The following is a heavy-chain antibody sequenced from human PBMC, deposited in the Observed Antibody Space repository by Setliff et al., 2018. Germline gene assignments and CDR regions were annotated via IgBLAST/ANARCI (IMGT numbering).Heavy chain of an antibody. CDR1: GGSISSSSYY. Sequence: SETLSLTCTVPGGSISSSSYYWGWIRQPPGKGLEWIGIIYYSGSTYYNPSLKSRVTISVDTSKNQFSLKLSSVTAADTAVYYCARQPEGGYYDSSGYYGMAPYYFDYWGQGTLVTVS. V-gene: IGHV4-39*01. D-gene: IGHD3-22*01. J-gene: IGHJ4*02. CDR2: IYYSGST. CDR3: ARQPEGGYYDSSGYYGMAPYYFDY.